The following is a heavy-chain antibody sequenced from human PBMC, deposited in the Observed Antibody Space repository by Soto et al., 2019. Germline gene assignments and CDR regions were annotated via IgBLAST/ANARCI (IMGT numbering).Heavy chain of an antibody. D-gene: IGHD1-26*01. V-gene: IGHV3-33*01. CDR3: ARDGVGATFYGYFDY. CDR1: GFRFSGFG. Sequence: QVQLVESGGGVVQPGRSLRLSCAASGFRFSGFGMHWVRQAPGKGLEWVAILRYDGSNKYYADSVKGRFTISRDNSQNTLYLQMDSLRVEDTAVYYCARDGVGATFYGYFDYWGQGILVTVSS. CDR2: LRYDGSNK. J-gene: IGHJ4*02.